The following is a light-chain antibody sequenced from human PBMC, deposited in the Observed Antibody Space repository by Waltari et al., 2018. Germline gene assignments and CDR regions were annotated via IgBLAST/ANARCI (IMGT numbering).Light chain of an antibody. Sequence: QAGLTQPPSVSTTLKQNATLTRMGNKYNVGHHGLAWRQQRQGHPPKLLSSRTNNRPSGISERFSTSRSGNTASLTISVLQAEDEGDYYCAAWDNNRNAYVFGPGTKVTVL. CDR1: KYNVGHHG. J-gene: IGLJ1*01. V-gene: IGLV10-54*04. CDR3: AAWDNNRNAYV. CDR2: RTN.